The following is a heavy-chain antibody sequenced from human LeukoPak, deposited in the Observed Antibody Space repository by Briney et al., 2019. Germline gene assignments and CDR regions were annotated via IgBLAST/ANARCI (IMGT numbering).Heavy chain of an antibody. CDR1: GYPLNNYW. CDR3: ARLPAGSNGWPAY. J-gene: IGHJ4*02. D-gene: IGHD6-19*01. CDR2: IYPSDSDT. V-gene: IGHV5-51*01. Sequence: GESLKISCNGPGYPLNNYWNGLVRPMPGKGLEWMAIIYPSDSDTKYSPSFPGQATISADKSIHTAYLQWSSLKASDIGMYYCARLPAGSNGWPAYWGQGTLVTVSS.